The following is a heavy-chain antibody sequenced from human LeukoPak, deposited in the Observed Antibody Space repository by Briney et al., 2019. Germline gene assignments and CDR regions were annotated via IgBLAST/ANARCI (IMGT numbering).Heavy chain of an antibody. CDR2: IIPIFGTA. CDR1: GGTFSSYA. CDR3: ARDREGAFDI. Sequence: EASVKVSCKASGGTFSSYAISWVRQAPGQGLERMGGIIPIFGTANYAQKFQGRVTITADKSTSTAYMELSSLRSEDTAVYYCARDREGAFDIWGQGTMVTVSS. V-gene: IGHV1-69*06. D-gene: IGHD1-26*01. J-gene: IGHJ3*02.